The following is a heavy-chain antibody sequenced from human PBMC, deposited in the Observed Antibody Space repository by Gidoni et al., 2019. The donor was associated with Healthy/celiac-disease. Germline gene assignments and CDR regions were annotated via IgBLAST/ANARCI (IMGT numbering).Heavy chain of an antibody. CDR1: GGSIRSSSYY. J-gene: IGHJ4*02. CDR3: ARQCYYDSSGYYFDY. V-gene: IGHV4-39*01. Sequence: QLQLQESGPGLVKPSETLSLTCTVSGGSIRSSSYYWGWIRQPPGKGLEWIGSIYYSGSTYYNPSLKSRVTISVDTSKNQFSLKLSSVTAADTAVYYCARQCYYDSSGYYFDYWGQGTLVTVSS. CDR2: IYYSGST. D-gene: IGHD3-22*01.